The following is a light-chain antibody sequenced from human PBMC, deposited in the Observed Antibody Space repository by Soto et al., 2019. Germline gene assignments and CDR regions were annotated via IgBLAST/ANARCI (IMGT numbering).Light chain of an antibody. V-gene: IGLV2-14*03. CDR3: SSYTSSSTHV. CDR2: DVS. Sequence: QSALTQPASVSGSPGQSITISCTGTSSDVGAYTFVSWYQQHPDKVPKLMIFDVSRRPPGVSDRFSGSKSGNTASLTISGLQPEDEADYYCSSYTSSSTHVFGSGTKVTVL. CDR1: SSDVGAYTF. J-gene: IGLJ1*01.